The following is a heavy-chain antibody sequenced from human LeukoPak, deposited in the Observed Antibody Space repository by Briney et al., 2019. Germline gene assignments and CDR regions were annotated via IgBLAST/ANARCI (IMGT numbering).Heavy chain of an antibody. J-gene: IGHJ3*02. CDR2: ISGSGGST. V-gene: IGHV3-23*01. D-gene: IGHD3-10*01. Sequence: GGSLRLSCAASGFTFSSYAMSWVRQAPGKGLEWVSAISGSGGSTYYADSVKGRFTISRDNTKNSLYLQMNSLRAEDTAVYYCARDQDVSGSYYRPDAFDIWGQGTMVTVSS. CDR3: ARDQDVSGSYYRPDAFDI. CDR1: GFTFSSYA.